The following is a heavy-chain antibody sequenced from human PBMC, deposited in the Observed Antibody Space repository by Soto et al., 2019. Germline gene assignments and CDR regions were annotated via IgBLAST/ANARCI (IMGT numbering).Heavy chain of an antibody. J-gene: IGHJ4*02. CDR3: ARILDHLFDS. V-gene: IGHV4-31*11. CDR1: GGSIMTGAGGKY. D-gene: IGHD3-3*01. Sequence: PAETLYLTCEVSGGSIMTGAGGKYWSWIRQHPGKGLEWIGYISYSGNTYYNPSLKSRVTISVDKSKNQFSLKLSSVTAADTAIYYFARILDHLFDSWGQGSLVTVSS. CDR2: ISYSGNT.